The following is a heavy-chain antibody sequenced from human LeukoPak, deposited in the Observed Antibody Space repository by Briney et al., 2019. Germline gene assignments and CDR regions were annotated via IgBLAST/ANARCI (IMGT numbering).Heavy chain of an antibody. V-gene: IGHV3-23*01. Sequence: GGSLKLSCEASGFNFRNYAMRWVRQSPDKGLEWISMIRSNGDTTHYSDSVRGRFSISRDNSKNTVYLQMNSLRAEDTAVYYCAKSHHVTAIDYWGQGTLVTVSS. D-gene: IGHD2-21*02. J-gene: IGHJ4*02. CDR2: IRSNGDTT. CDR1: GFNFRNYA. CDR3: AKSHHVTAIDY.